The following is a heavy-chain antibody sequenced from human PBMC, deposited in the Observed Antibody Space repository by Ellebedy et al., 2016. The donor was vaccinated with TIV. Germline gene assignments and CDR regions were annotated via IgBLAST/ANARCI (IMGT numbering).Heavy chain of an antibody. D-gene: IGHD3-22*01. CDR1: GFSFDDYA. J-gene: IGHJ4*02. CDR2: ISWNSGSI. V-gene: IGHV3-9*01. Sequence: GGSLTLSXAASGFSFDDYAMHWVRQAPGKGLEWVSGISWNSGSIGYADSVKGRFTISRDNAKNSLYLQMNSLRAEDTALYYCAKDRDDSSGYFSQFDYWGQGTLVTVSS. CDR3: AKDRDDSSGYFSQFDY.